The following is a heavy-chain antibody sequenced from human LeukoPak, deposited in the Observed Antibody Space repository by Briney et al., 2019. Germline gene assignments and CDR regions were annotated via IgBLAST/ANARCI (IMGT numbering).Heavy chain of an antibody. J-gene: IGHJ4*02. CDR2: ISGSGGST. CDR1: GFTFSSYA. V-gene: IGHV3-23*01. D-gene: IGHD1-26*01. CDR3: AKDPKHYSGSYYTVDY. Sequence: PGGSQRLSCAASGFTFSSYAMSWVRQAPGKGLEWVSAISGSGGSTYYADSVKGRFTISRDNSKNTLYLQMNSLRAEDTAVYYCAKDPKHYSGSYYTVDYWGQGTLVTVSS.